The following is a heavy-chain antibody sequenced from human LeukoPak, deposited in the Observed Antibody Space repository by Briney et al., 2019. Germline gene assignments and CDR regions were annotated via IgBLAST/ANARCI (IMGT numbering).Heavy chain of an antibody. V-gene: IGHV4-59*12. CDR1: GGSISSYY. Sequence: KPSETLSLTCTVSGGSISSYYWSWIRQPPGKGLEWIGYIYYSGSTNYNPSLKSRVTISVDTSKNQFSLKLSSVTAADTAVYYCARRGYYYDSSFFDYWGQGTLVTVSS. D-gene: IGHD3-22*01. J-gene: IGHJ4*02. CDR2: IYYSGST. CDR3: ARRGYYYDSSFFDY.